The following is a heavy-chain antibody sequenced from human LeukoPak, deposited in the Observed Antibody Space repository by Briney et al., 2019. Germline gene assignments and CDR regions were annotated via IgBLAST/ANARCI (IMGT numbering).Heavy chain of an antibody. J-gene: IGHJ4*02. D-gene: IGHD4-17*01. Sequence: GGSLRLSCTASGFTFNGYSMNWVRQAPGKGLEWVSSISTSSSYIYYADSVKGRFTISRNNPKNSLYLQMNSLSAEDTAVYYCARNRGDPSYFDYWGQGTLVTVSS. CDR1: GFTFNGYS. V-gene: IGHV3-21*01. CDR2: ISTSSSYI. CDR3: ARNRGDPSYFDY.